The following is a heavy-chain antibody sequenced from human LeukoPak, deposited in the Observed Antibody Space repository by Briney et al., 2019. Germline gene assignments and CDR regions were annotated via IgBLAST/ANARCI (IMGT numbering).Heavy chain of an antibody. CDR3: AKDGDAFDI. CDR2: ISYDESNH. J-gene: IGHJ3*02. Sequence: GGSLRLSCAAPGFTFSSYPMHWVRQAPGKGLEGVAVISYDESNHYYADSVKGRFTISTDNSKNTLYLQMNSLRAEDTAVYYCAKDGDAFDIWGQGTMVTVSS. CDR1: GFTFSSYP. V-gene: IGHV3-30-3*01.